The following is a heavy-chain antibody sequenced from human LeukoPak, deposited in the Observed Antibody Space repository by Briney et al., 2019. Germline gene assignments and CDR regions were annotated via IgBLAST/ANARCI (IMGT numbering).Heavy chain of an antibody. CDR1: GGSISSYY. Sequence: NSSETLSLTCTVSGGSISSYYWIWIRQPAGKGREWIGRIYTSGSTNYNPSLKSRVTMSVDTSKNQFSLKLSSVTAADTAVYYCARGLAVYQPDYYYDMDVWGKGTTVTVSS. J-gene: IGHJ6*03. D-gene: IGHD2-2*01. CDR3: ARGLAVYQPDYYYDMDV. V-gene: IGHV4-4*07. CDR2: IYTSGST.